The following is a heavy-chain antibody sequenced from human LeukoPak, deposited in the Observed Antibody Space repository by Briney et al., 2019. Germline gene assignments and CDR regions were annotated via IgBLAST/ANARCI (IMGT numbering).Heavy chain of an antibody. D-gene: IGHD6-13*01. CDR3: AKDQGMAAAGTNSNWFDP. CDR2: ISGSGGTT. V-gene: IGHV3-23*01. Sequence: GGSLRLSCAASGFTFSSYAMSWVRQAPGKGLEWVSGISGSGGTTYYADSVKGRFTISRDNSKNTLYLQMNSLRAEDTAVYFCAKDQGMAAAGTNSNWFDPWGQGTLVTVPS. CDR1: GFTFSSYA. J-gene: IGHJ5*02.